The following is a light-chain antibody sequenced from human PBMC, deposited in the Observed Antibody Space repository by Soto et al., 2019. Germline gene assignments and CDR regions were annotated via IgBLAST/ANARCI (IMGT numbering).Light chain of an antibody. CDR2: GVN. Sequence: QSALTQPPSASGSPGQSVTISCTGTSSYVGSYNYVSWYQQHPDKAPKLIIYGVNERPSGVPDRFSGSKSGNTASLTVSGLQAEDEADYYSTSYAGSNNPVVFGGGTKVTVL. J-gene: IGLJ3*02. CDR1: SSYVGSYNY. V-gene: IGLV2-8*01. CDR3: TSYAGSNNPVV.